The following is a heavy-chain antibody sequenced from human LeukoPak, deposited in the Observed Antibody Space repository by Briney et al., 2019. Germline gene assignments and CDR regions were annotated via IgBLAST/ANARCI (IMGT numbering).Heavy chain of an antibody. Sequence: GGSLRLSCSASGFTFSSYAMHWVRQAPGKGLEYVSAISGNGGSTYYADSVKGRFTISRDNSKNTLYLQMSSLRAEDTAVYYCARDSLQGAIKFTYWGQGTLVTVSS. CDR1: GFTFSSYA. CDR2: ISGNGGST. CDR3: ARDSLQGAIKFTY. J-gene: IGHJ4*02. V-gene: IGHV3-64D*06.